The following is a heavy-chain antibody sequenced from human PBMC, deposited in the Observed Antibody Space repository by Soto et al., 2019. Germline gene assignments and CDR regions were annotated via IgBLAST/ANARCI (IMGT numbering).Heavy chain of an antibody. V-gene: IGHV3-30-3*01. CDR2: ISYDGSNK. D-gene: IGHD6-13*01. CDR1: GFTFSSYA. J-gene: IGHJ6*02. Sequence: GGSLRLSCAASGFTFSSYAMHWVRQAPGKGLEWVAVISYDGSNKYYADSVKGRFTISRDNSKNTLYLQMNSLRAEDTAVYYCARIAAAGDNYYYYGMDVWGQGTTVTVSS. CDR3: ARIAAAGDNYYYYGMDV.